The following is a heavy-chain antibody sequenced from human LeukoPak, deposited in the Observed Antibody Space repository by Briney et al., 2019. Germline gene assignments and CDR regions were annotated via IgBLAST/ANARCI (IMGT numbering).Heavy chain of an antibody. D-gene: IGHD5-18*01. V-gene: IGHV1-18*01. J-gene: IGHJ4*02. CDR1: GYTFTSYG. CDR3: ARGQMDTALVLGY. CDR2: INTNNRTT. Sequence: EASVKVSCKASGYTFTSYGISWVRQAPGQGLTWMAWINTNNRTTNYLQNLQGRVTMTTDTSATTAYMELRSLRSDDTAVYYCARGQMDTALVLGYWGQGTLVTVSS.